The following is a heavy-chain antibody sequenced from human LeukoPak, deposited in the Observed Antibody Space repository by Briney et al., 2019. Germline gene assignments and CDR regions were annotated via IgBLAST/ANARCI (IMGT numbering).Heavy chain of an antibody. CDR2: IYYSGST. Sequence: SETLSLTCTVSGGSISSYYWSWIRQLPGKGLEWIGYIYYSGSTNYNPSLKSRVTISVDTSKNQFSLKLSSVTAADTAVYYCARLMGYYSAFDIWGQGTMVTVSS. D-gene: IGHD1-26*01. J-gene: IGHJ3*02. CDR3: ARLMGYYSAFDI. CDR1: GGSISSYY. V-gene: IGHV4-59*01.